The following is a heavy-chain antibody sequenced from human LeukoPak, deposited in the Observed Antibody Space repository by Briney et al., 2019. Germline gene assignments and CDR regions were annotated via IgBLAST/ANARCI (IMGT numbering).Heavy chain of an antibody. J-gene: IGHJ6*02. CDR1: GFTFSSYG. Sequence: PGRFLRLSCAASGFTFSSYGMHWVRQAPGKGLEWVAVISYDGSNKYYADSVKGRFTISRDNSKNALYLQMNSLRAEDTAVYYCAKCPAAADHYYYGMDVWGQGTTVTVSS. CDR3: AKCPAAADHYYYGMDV. V-gene: IGHV3-30*18. D-gene: IGHD6-13*01. CDR2: ISYDGSNK.